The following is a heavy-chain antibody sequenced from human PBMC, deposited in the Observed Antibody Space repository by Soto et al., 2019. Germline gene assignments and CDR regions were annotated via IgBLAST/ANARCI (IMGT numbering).Heavy chain of an antibody. J-gene: IGHJ5*02. D-gene: IGHD3-3*01. CDR3: ARDTVEGDFWSGYKNNWFDP. CDR2: IYYSGST. Sequence: SETLSLTCTVSGGSISSGDYYWSWIRQPPGKGLEWIGYIYYSGSTYYNPSLKSRVTISVDTSKNQFSLKLSSVTAADTAVYYCARDTVEGDFWSGYKNNWFDPWGQGTLVTISS. V-gene: IGHV4-30-4*01. CDR1: GGSISSGDYY.